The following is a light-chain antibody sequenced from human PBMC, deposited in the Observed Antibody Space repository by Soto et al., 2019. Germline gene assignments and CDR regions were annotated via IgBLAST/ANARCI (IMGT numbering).Light chain of an antibody. V-gene: IGKV2-28*01. CDR3: MQALQTPLT. CDR2: LDS. J-gene: IGKJ4*01. CDR1: QSLLHSNGYNY. Sequence: DIVMTQSPLSLPVTPGEPASISCRSSQSLLHSNGYNYVAWYLQKPLQSPQLLIYLDSNRASGVPDRFSGSGSGIDFTLKIRRVEAEDVVVYYCMQALQTPLTFGGGTKVEIK.